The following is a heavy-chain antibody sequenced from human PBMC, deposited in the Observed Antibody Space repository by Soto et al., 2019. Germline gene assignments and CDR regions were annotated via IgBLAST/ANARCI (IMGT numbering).Heavy chain of an antibody. Sequence: EVQLLESGGGLVKPGGSLRLSCAASGFTFSYAWMTWVRQVSGKGLEWGALIKSKAHGGTTDYAALVEGRFTISRDDSTITLYLQMNSLETEDTGVYYCTAGLYNSVGVALGGQGTQVTVSS. CDR1: GFTFSYAW. D-gene: IGHD1-1*01. CDR3: TAGLYNSVGVAL. J-gene: IGHJ4*02. V-gene: IGHV3-15*07. CDR2: IKSKAHGGTT.